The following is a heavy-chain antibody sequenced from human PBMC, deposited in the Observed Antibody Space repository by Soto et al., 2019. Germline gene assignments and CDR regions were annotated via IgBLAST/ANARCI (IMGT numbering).Heavy chain of an antibody. CDR1: GFSFISFD. CDR3: ASGSLVWGSYAPFDI. J-gene: IGHJ3*02. V-gene: IGHV3-23*01. Sequence: GGSLRLSCAASGFSFISFDMNWVRQAPGKGLEWVSGISDNGGSTYYADSVKGRFTISRDNSKDTLYLQMNSLRAEDTAVYYCASGSLVWGSYAPFDIWGQGTMVTVSS. CDR2: ISDNGGST. D-gene: IGHD3-16*01.